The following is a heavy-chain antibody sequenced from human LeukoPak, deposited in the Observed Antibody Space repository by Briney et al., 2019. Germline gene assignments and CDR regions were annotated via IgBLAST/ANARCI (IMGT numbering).Heavy chain of an antibody. D-gene: IGHD1-26*01. CDR2: ISWNSGNI. V-gene: IGHV3-9*01. CDR3: AKAEGGWESLPSDY. Sequence: QSGRSLRLSCAASGFTFDDYAMHWVRQAPGKGLEWVSGISWNSGNIGYADSVKGRLTISRDNAKNSLYPQMNSLRSEETALYYCAKAEGGWESLPSDYWGQGTLVTVSS. CDR1: GFTFDDYA. J-gene: IGHJ4*02.